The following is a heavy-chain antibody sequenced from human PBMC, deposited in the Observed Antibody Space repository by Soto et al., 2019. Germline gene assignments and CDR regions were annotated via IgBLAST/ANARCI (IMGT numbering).Heavy chain of an antibody. CDR3: ARGAKSRAWAWFDP. CDR1: GFTVSSNY. CDR2: IYSDGTT. Sequence: GGSLRLSCAASGFTVSSNYMTWVRQAPGKGLEWVSIIYSDGTTYYADSVKGRFTISRDNSVNTLYLQMNALRPEDTAVYYCARGAKSRAWAWFDPWGQGTLVTVSS. J-gene: IGHJ5*02. V-gene: IGHV3-53*01. D-gene: IGHD1-26*01.